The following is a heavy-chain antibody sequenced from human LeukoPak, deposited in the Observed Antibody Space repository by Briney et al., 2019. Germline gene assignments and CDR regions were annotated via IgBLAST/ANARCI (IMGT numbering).Heavy chain of an antibody. CDR3: ARERRGNYFAFES. CDR1: GFSVNDYY. D-gene: IGHD3-16*01. J-gene: IGHJ4*02. Sequence: SGGPLRLSRAPSGFSVNDYYMSWIRPPPGKALEWISYVTSRGCSTKYADSVKGRFTISKDKAKNSVAVQMNSLKSEDTAVYYCARERRGNYFAFESWGQGTLVTV. V-gene: IGHV3-11*05. CDR2: VTSRGCST.